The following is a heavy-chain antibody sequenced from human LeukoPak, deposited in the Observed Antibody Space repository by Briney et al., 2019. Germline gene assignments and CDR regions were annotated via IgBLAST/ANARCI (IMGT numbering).Heavy chain of an antibody. CDR1: GGTFSSYA. CDR3: ARENSSGWYYFDY. V-gene: IGHV1-69*01. D-gene: IGHD6-19*01. CDR2: IIPIFGTA. Sequence: SVKVSCKASGGTFSSYAISWVRQAPGQGLEWMGGIIPIFGTANYAQKFQRRVTITADESTSTAYMELSSLRSEDTAVYYCARENSSGWYYFDYWGQGTLVTVSS. J-gene: IGHJ4*02.